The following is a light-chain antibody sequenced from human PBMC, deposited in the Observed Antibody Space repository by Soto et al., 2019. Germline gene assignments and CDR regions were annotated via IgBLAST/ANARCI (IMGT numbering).Light chain of an antibody. V-gene: IGLV1-40*01. Sequence: QSVLTQPPSVSGAPGHRFTISCTGSSSNIGAGYDVHWYQQLPGTAPKLLIYGNSNRPSGVPDRFSGSKSGTSASLAITGLQAEDEADYSCQSYDSSLSGWVFGGGTKVTVL. CDR1: SSNIGAGYD. CDR2: GNS. J-gene: IGLJ3*02. CDR3: QSYDSSLSGWV.